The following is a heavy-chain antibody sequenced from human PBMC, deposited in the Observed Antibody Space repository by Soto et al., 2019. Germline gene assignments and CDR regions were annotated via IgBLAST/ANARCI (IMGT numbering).Heavy chain of an antibody. J-gene: IGHJ4*02. CDR2: IYYSGST. V-gene: IGHV4-59*12. CDR3: ARRADYYDSSGYADY. D-gene: IGHD3-22*01. CDR1: GGSISSYY. Sequence: SETLSLTCTVSGGSISSYYWSWIRQPPGKGLEWIGYIYYSGSTNYNPSLKSRVTISVDTSKNQLSLTLSSVTAADTAVYYCARRADYYDSSGYADYWGQGTQVTVSS.